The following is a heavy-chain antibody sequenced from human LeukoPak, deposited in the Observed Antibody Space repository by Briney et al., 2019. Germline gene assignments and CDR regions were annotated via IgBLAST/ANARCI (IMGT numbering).Heavy chain of an antibody. CDR1: GVSISTHY. CDR2: IYHNGIT. J-gene: IGHJ4*02. V-gene: IGHV4-59*11. D-gene: IGHD5-18*01. CDR3: ARDRRVYSYGSYYFDY. Sequence: SETLSLTCNVSGVSISTHYWSWIRQSPGKGLEWIGYIYHNGITNYNPSLKSRVTISVDTSKNQFSLKLSSVTAADTAVYYCARDRRVYSYGSYYFDYWGQGTLVTVSS.